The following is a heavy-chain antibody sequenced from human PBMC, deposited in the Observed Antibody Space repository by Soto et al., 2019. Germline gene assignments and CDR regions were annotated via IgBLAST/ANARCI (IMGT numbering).Heavy chain of an antibody. D-gene: IGHD1-26*01. CDR2: IYYTGST. CDR3: ARGWWEREGYLMDV. Sequence: SETLSLTCAVSGYSISSSNWWGCIRQPPGKGLEWIGYIYYTGSTYYNPSLKSRVTISVDTSKNQFSLKVSSVTAADTAVYYCARGWWEREGYLMDVWGQGTTVTVSS. V-gene: IGHV4-28*03. CDR1: GYSISSSNW. J-gene: IGHJ6*02.